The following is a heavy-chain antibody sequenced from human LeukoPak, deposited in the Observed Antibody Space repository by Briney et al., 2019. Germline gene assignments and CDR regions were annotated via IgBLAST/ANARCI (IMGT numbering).Heavy chain of an antibody. CDR3: ARDSRYYYDSSAHSYYYYGMDV. J-gene: IGHJ6*02. CDR1: GGSISSSNW. Sequence: SETLSLTCAVSGGSISSSNWWSWVRQPPGKGLEWIGEIYHSGSTNYNPSLKSRVTISVDTSKNQFSLKLSSVTAADTAVYYCARDSRYYYDSSAHSYYYYGMDVWGQGTTVTVSS. CDR2: IYHSGST. V-gene: IGHV4-4*02. D-gene: IGHD3-22*01.